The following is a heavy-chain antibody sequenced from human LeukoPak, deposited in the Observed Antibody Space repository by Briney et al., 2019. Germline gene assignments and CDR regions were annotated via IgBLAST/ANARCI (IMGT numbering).Heavy chain of an antibody. CDR3: ARDRPNDYGNDVGAFDI. CDR1: GFTFSNDW. V-gene: IGHV3-7*01. CDR2: IKGDGREK. J-gene: IGHJ3*02. Sequence: GGSLRLSCAASGFTFSNDWMSWVRQAPGKGLEWVANIKGDGREKYYVDSVKGRFTISRDNAKNSLYLQMNSLRAEDTAVYHCARDRPNDYGNDVGAFDIWGQGTMVTVSS. D-gene: IGHD4-11*01.